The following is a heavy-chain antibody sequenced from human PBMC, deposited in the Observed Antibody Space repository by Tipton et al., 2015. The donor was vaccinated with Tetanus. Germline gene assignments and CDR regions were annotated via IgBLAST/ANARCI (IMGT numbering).Heavy chain of an antibody. CDR1: GFAFRSYA. D-gene: IGHD3-22*01. V-gene: IGHV3-23*01. Sequence: GSLRLSCAASGFAFRSYAMSWVRQAPGAGLEWVSTLSGSGNTAYYADSVKGRFSISRDNSIDTLFLLMTSLRVEDTAVYYCARGAFIPSRFNWFDPWGQGTLVTVSS. J-gene: IGHJ5*02. CDR2: LSGSGNTA. CDR3: ARGAFIPSRFNWFDP.